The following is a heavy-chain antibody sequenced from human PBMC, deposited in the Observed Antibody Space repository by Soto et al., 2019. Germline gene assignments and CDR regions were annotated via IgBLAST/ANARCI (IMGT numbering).Heavy chain of an antibody. CDR3: ARDYEHLELQYFDY. D-gene: IGHD5-12*01. V-gene: IGHV4-31*03. Sequence: SETLSLTCTVSGVSITRGGFYWSWLRQRPGKGLEWIGYIYYSGVTTYSGITNYNPSLESRVTISLDTSKNQFSLKLNSVTAADTAVYFCARDYEHLELQYFDYWG. CDR1: GVSITRGGFY. CDR2: IYYSGVTTYSGIT. J-gene: IGHJ4*01.